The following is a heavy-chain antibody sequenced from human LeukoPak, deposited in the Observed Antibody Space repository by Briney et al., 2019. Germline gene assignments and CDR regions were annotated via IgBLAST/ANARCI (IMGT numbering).Heavy chain of an antibody. CDR2: IKSKTDGGTT. CDR1: GFTFSNAW. Sequence: PGGSLRLSCAASGFTFSNAWMSWVRQAPGKGLEWVGRIKSKTDGGTTDYAAPVKGRFTISRDDSKNSLYLQINSLKTEDTAVYYCKTDVLILWWPTVDYWGQGTLVTVSS. D-gene: IGHD2-21*01. J-gene: IGHJ4*02. CDR3: KTDVLILWWPTVDY. V-gene: IGHV3-15*01.